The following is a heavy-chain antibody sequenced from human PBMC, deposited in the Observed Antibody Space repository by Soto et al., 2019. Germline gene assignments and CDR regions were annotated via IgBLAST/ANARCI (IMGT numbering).Heavy chain of an antibody. Sequence: SETLSLTCTVSGGSISSFYWSWVRQPPGKGLQLIGYIYYTGGTNYNPSLKSRVTISVDTSKNQFSLKLSSVTAADTAVYYCARRYGSAFDIWGHGTMVTVSS. D-gene: IGHD4-17*01. CDR2: IYYTGGT. CDR1: GGSISSFY. CDR3: ARRYGSAFDI. J-gene: IGHJ3*02. V-gene: IGHV4-59*01.